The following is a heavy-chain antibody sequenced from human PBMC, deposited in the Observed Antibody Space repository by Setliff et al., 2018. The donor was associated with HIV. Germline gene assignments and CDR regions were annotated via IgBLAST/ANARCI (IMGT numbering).Heavy chain of an antibody. Sequence: GESLKISCAASGFTFNSYWMHWVRQAPGKGLMWVSHINNDETITKYAASVKGRFTISRDNANNTVYLQMNSLRPEDTAVYYCATLWMRGGYFDTWGQGTLVTVSS. CDR3: ATLWMRGGYFDT. J-gene: IGHJ4*02. D-gene: IGHD2-15*01. CDR1: GFTFNSYW. V-gene: IGHV3-74*01. CDR2: INNDETIT.